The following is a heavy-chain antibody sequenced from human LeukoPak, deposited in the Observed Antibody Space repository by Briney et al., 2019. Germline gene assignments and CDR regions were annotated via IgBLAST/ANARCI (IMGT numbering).Heavy chain of an antibody. Sequence: ASVKVSCKVSGYTLTELSMHWVRQAPGKGLEWMGGFDPEDGETIYAQKFQGRVTMTEDTSTDTAYMELSSLRSEDTAVYYCATITIFGVVSTFDYWGQGTLVTVSS. D-gene: IGHD3-3*01. CDR1: GYTLTELS. CDR3: ATITIFGVVSTFDY. CDR2: FDPEDGET. J-gene: IGHJ4*02. V-gene: IGHV1-24*01.